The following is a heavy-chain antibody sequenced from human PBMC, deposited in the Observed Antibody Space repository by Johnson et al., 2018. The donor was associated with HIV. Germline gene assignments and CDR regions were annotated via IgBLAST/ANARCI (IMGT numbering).Heavy chain of an antibody. D-gene: IGHD1-7*01. V-gene: IGHV3-15*01. CDR1: GFTFINTW. CDR3: TTDQVGRNYGGKYHI. J-gene: IGHJ3*02. CDR2: IYSKTDGGTT. Sequence: VQLVESGGGLVKPGGSLRLSCAASGFTFINTWMSWVRQAPGKGLEWVGRIYSKTDGGTTEYAAPVTGRFTISRDDSKNTLYLQMNSLKSEDTAVYYCTTDQVGRNYGGKYHIWGQGTMVTVSS.